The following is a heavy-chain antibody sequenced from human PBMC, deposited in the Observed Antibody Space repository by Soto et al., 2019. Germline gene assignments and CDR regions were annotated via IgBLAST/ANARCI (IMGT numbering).Heavy chain of an antibody. CDR1: GGSISSSSPY. V-gene: IGHV4-39*01. D-gene: IGHD6-13*01. J-gene: IGHJ4*02. CDR3: ASGYGSSWYDY. Sequence: QLQLQESGPGLVKPSEALSLTCGVSGGSISSSSPYWGWIRQPPGKGLQWIGNIYYTGITYFNPSLKSRVTISVDTSMKQFFLKLTSVTAADTAVYYCASGYGSSWYDYWGQGTLVTVAS. CDR2: IYYTGIT.